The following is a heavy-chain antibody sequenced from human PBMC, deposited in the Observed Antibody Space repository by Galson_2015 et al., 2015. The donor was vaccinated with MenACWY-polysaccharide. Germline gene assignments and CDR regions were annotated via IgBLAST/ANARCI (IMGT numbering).Heavy chain of an antibody. V-gene: IGHV3-23*01. D-gene: IGHD1/OR15-1a*01. CDR2: ITGDGSTS. CDR1: GFAFSSHA. CDR3: ASRTRFRTGSGPEDY. J-gene: IGHJ4*02. Sequence: SLRLSCAASGFAFSSHAMGWVRRAPEKGLEWVSSITGDGSTSFYADSVRGRFTLSKDNSQNTLFLQMNSLRAEDTAIYYCASRTRFRTGSGPEDYWGQGTLVTVSS.